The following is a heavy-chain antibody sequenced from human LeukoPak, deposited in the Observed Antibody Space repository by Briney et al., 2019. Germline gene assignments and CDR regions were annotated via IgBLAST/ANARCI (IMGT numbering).Heavy chain of an antibody. D-gene: IGHD6-13*01. J-gene: IGHJ4*02. CDR1: GGSISSSNW. Sequence: PSGTLSLTCAVSGGSISSSNWWSWVRQPPGKGLEWIGEIYHSGSTNYNPSLKSRVTISVDESKNQFSLKLSSVTAADTAVYYCAREGQQLVWGFYYWGQGTLVTVSS. CDR3: AREGQQLVWGFYY. V-gene: IGHV4-4*02. CDR2: IYHSGST.